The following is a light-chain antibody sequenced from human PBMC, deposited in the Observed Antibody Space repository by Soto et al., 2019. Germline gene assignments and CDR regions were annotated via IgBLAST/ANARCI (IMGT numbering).Light chain of an antibody. CDR2: GAS. J-gene: IGKJ2*01. V-gene: IGKV3-15*01. CDR3: QQYNNWPPYT. Sequence: EIVMTQSPATLSVSPGERATLSCRASQSVSSNLAWYQQKPGQAPRLLIYGASTRATGIPARFICSGSGTEFTLTISGLQSEDFAVYYCQQYNNWPPYTFGQGTKLEIK. CDR1: QSVSSN.